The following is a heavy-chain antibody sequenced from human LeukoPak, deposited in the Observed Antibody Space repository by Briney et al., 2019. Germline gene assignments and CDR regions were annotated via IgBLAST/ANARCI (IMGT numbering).Heavy chain of an antibody. Sequence: GGSLRLSCAASGFTFNNYPVTWVRQPPGKGLEWVSGISDSGAVTYYADSVKGRFAVSRDNSKNTLHLQMSSLRAEDTAVYYCAKRSKLSCSSTSCPLDYWGQGTLVTVSS. CDR3: AKRSKLSCSSTSCPLDY. J-gene: IGHJ4*02. CDR1: GFTFNNYP. CDR2: ISDSGAVT. D-gene: IGHD2-2*01. V-gene: IGHV3-23*01.